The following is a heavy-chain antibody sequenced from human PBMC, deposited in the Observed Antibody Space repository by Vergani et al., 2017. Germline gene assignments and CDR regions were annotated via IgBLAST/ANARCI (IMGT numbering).Heavy chain of an antibody. CDR3: ARSCSSTSCYYYYYYYMDV. D-gene: IGHD2-2*01. Sequence: EVQLLESGGGLVQPGGSLRLSCAASGFTFGSYAMSWVRQAPGKGLEWVSTITGRGGSTYFADSVKGRFTISRDNAKNSLYLQMNSLRAEDTAVYYCARSCSSTSCYYYYYYYMDVWGKGTTVTVSS. CDR1: GFTFGSYA. CDR2: ITGRGGST. J-gene: IGHJ6*03. V-gene: IGHV3-23*01.